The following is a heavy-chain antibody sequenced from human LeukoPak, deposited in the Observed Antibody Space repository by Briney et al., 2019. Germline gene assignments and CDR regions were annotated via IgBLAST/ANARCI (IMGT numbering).Heavy chain of an antibody. J-gene: IGHJ6*02. D-gene: IGHD4-17*01. CDR3: ARDTVTRGYYYYYGMDV. Sequence: GGSLRLSCAASGFTFSSYSMNWVRQAPGKGLEWVSSISSSSSYIYYADSVKGRFTISRDNAKNSLYLQMNSLRAEDTDVYYCARDTVTRGYYYYYGMDVWGQGTTVTVSS. V-gene: IGHV3-21*01. CDR2: ISSSSSYI. CDR1: GFTFSSYS.